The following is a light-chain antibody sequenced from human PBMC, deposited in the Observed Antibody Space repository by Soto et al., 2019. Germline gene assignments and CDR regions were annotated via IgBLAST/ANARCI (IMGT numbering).Light chain of an antibody. CDR1: QSVSTY. CDR3: QQRSNWQIT. J-gene: IGKJ5*01. V-gene: IGKV3-11*01. CDR2: DAS. Sequence: ETVMPQSPATLSASAGERAPLSCRASQSVSTYLAWYQQKPGQAPRLLIYDASNRVTGIPARFRGSGSGTDFTLTISSLEPDHFAVYYCQQRSNWQITFGQGTRLEIK.